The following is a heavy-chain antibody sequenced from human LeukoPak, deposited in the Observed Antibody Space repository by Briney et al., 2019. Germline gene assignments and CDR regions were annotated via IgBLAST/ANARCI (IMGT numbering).Heavy chain of an antibody. D-gene: IGHD6-19*01. CDR1: GGSISSYY. CDR3: ARDKAVVDY. V-gene: IGHV4-59*12. CDR2: IYHSGST. Sequence: SETLSLTCTVSGGSISSYYWSWIRQPPGKGLEWIGYIYHSGSTYYNPSLKSRVTISVDRSKNQFSLKLSSVTAADTAVYYCARDKAVVDYLGQGTLVTVSS. J-gene: IGHJ4*02.